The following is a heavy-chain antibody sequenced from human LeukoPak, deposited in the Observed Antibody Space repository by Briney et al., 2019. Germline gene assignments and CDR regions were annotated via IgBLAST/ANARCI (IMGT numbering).Heavy chain of an antibody. D-gene: IGHD3-22*01. CDR1: GYSFTSYW. CDR2: IYPGDSDT. CDR3: ARGGHYYDILESAFDV. J-gene: IGHJ3*01. V-gene: IGHV5-51*01. Sequence: GESLKISCKGSGYSFTSYWIGWVRQMPGKGLEWMGIIYPGDSDTRYSLSFLGQVTISADKSISTAYLQWSSLKASDTAMYYCARGGHYYDILESAFDVRGQGTMVTVSS.